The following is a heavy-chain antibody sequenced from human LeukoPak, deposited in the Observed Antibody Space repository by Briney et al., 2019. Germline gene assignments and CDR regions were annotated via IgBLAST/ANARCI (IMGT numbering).Heavy chain of an antibody. V-gene: IGHV3-30-3*01. J-gene: IGHJ5*02. Sequence: GRSLRLSCAASGFTFSSYAMHWVRQAPGKGLEWVAVISYDGSNKHYADSVKGRFTISRDNSKNTLYLQMNSLRAEDTAVYYCAREDCSSTSCYLKQGAFDPWGQGTLVTVSS. CDR2: ISYDGSNK. CDR3: AREDCSSTSCYLKQGAFDP. D-gene: IGHD2-2*01. CDR1: GFTFSSYA.